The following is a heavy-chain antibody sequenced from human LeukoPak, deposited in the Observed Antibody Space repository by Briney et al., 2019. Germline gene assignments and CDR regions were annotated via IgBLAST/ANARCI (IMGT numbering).Heavy chain of an antibody. CDR3: ATHSPEWRYSGYYNYYYIDV. Sequence: ASVKVSCKASGYTFTSYYMHWVRQAPGQGLEWMGIINPSGGSTSYAQKSQGRVTMTRDMSTSTVYMELSSLRSEDTAVYYCATHSPEWRYSGYYNYYYIDVWGKGTTVTVSS. CDR1: GYTFTSYY. CDR2: INPSGGST. J-gene: IGHJ6*03. V-gene: IGHV1-46*01. D-gene: IGHD5-12*01.